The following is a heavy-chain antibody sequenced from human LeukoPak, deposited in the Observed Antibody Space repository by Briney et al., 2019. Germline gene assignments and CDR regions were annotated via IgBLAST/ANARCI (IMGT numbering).Heavy chain of an antibody. Sequence: PGGSLRLSCAASGFTFSSYSMNWVRQAPGKGLEWVSYISSSSSTIYYADSVKGRFTISRDNAKNSLYLQMNSLRAEDTAVYYCARGLTTVTWGFDYWGQGSLVTVSS. CDR3: ARGLTTVTWGFDY. CDR2: ISSSSSTI. J-gene: IGHJ4*02. V-gene: IGHV3-48*01. CDR1: GFTFSSYS. D-gene: IGHD4-17*01.